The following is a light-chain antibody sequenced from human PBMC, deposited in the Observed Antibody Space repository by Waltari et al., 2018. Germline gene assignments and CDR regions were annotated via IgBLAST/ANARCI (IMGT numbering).Light chain of an antibody. V-gene: IGKV1-5*03. CDR1: QSISSW. CDR3: QQYNSYSALT. J-gene: IGKJ1*01. CDR2: KAS. Sequence: DIQMTQSPSTLSASVGDRVTITCRASQSISSWLAWYQQKPGKAPKLLIYKASSLESGVPSRFSGSGSGTEFTLTISSLQPDDFATYYCQQYNSYSALTFGQGTKVEIK.